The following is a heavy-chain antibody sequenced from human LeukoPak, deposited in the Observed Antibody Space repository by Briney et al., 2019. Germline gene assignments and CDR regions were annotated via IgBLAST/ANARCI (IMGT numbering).Heavy chain of an antibody. CDR2: IYHSGST. J-gene: IGHJ4*02. V-gene: IGHV4-38-2*02. Sequence: SETLSLTCTVSGYSIRSDYYWGWIRQPPGKGLEWIGSIYHSGSTYYNPSLKSRVTISVDTSKNQFSLKLSSVTAADTAVYYCARDGTVRGVTHPTYFDYWGQGTLVTVSS. CDR3: ARDGTVRGVTHPTYFDY. D-gene: IGHD3-10*01. CDR1: GYSIRSDYY.